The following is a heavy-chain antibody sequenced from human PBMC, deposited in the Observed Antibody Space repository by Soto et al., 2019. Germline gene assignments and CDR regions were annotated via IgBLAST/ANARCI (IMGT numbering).Heavy chain of an antibody. J-gene: IGHJ4*02. Sequence: EVQLVQSGAEVKKPGESLKISCKASGYNFATYWIGWVRQMPGKGLEWMGIIYPDGSDTRYSPPFQGQVTISVDKSITPAYLQWSSLKASDTAIYYCATTPYSSELYMYYWGQGTLVTVSS. CDR1: GYNFATYW. D-gene: IGHD6-19*01. CDR3: ATTPYSSELYMYY. V-gene: IGHV5-51*03. CDR2: IYPDGSDT.